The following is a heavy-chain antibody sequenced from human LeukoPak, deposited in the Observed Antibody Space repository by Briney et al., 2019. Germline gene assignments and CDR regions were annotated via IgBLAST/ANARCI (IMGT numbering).Heavy chain of an antibody. V-gene: IGHV3-23*01. CDR3: ARDLMGIAYRGAFYY. D-gene: IGHD6-13*01. CDR1: GFTFSSYG. Sequence: GGSLRLSCAASGFTFSSYGMSWVRQAPGMGLEWVSAISGSGGSTYYADSVKGRFTISRDNAKNSLYLQMNSLRAEDTAVYYCARDLMGIAYRGAFYYWGQGTLVTVSS. CDR2: ISGSGGST. J-gene: IGHJ4*02.